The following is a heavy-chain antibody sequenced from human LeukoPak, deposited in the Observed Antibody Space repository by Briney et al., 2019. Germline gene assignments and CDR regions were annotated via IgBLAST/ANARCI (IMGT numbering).Heavy chain of an antibody. V-gene: IGHV3-48*04. CDR3: ARERGGTDYYYYMDV. CDR2: ISSSGSTV. J-gene: IGHJ6*03. Sequence: PGGSLRLSCAASGFTFSSYWMHWVRQAPGKGLEWVSYISSSGSTVYFADSVKGRFTISRDNAKNSLYLQMNSLRAEDTAVYYCARERGGTDYYYYMDVWGKGTTVTVSS. D-gene: IGHD1-26*01. CDR1: GFTFSSYW.